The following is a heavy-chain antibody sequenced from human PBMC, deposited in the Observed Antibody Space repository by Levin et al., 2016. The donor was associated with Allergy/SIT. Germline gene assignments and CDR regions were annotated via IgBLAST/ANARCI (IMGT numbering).Heavy chain of an antibody. Sequence: GGSLRLSCAASGFTFSSYAMSWVRQAPGKGLEWVSAISGSGDSTYYADSVKGRFTISRDSSKNTLYLQMNSLTAEDTAVYYCARVSTTMTTPGGDYWGQGTLVTVSS. D-gene: IGHD4-17*01. V-gene: IGHV3-23*01. CDR2: ISGSGDST. CDR3: ARVSTTMTTPGGDY. CDR1: GFTFSSYA. J-gene: IGHJ4*02.